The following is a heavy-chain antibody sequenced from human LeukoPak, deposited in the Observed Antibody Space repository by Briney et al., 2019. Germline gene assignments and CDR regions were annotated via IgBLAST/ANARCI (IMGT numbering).Heavy chain of an antibody. V-gene: IGHV3-23*01. CDR1: GFTFSSYA. Sequence: GGSLRLSCAASGFTFSSYAMSWVRQAPGKGLEWVSAISGSGGSTYYADSVKGRFTISRDNAKNSLYLQMNSLRAEDTAVYYCARESVGAFDDYWGQGTLVTVSS. CDR2: ISGSGGST. J-gene: IGHJ4*02. D-gene: IGHD1-26*01. CDR3: ARESVGAFDDY.